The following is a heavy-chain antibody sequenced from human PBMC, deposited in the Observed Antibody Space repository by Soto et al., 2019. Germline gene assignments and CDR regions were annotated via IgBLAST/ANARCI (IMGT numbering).Heavy chain of an antibody. CDR3: ARVDMGVSAFDN. J-gene: IGHJ3*02. Sequence: SETLSLTCTVSGGSISSDYWSWIRQPPGKGLEWIGYIYTGGSINYNPSLRSRVSILVDTSKSQFSLKLTSVTAADTAVHYCARVDMGVSAFDNWGQGKMVPVS. D-gene: IGHD2-8*01. V-gene: IGHV4-4*09. CDR1: GGSISSDY. CDR2: IYTGGSI.